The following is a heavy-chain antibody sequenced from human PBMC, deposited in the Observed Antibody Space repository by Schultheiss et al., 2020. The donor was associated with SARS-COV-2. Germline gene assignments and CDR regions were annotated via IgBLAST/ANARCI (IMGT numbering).Heavy chain of an antibody. CDR1: GFTVSDTS. V-gene: IGHV3-66*01. D-gene: IGHD3-3*01. CDR2: LYSGGST. J-gene: IGHJ6*03. CDR3: AREVLEWLDNDYYYYMDV. Sequence: GESLKISCAASGFTVSDTSMSWVRQAPGKGLEWVSLLYSGGSTYYADSVKGRFTISRDNSKNTLYLQMNSLRAEDTAVYYCAREVLEWLDNDYYYYMDVWGKGTTVTVSS.